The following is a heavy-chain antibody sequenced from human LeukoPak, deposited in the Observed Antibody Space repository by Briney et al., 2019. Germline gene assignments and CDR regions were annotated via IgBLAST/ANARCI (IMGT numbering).Heavy chain of an antibody. CDR3: AVDVDTAMVYYFDY. J-gene: IGHJ4*02. D-gene: IGHD5-18*01. V-gene: IGHV1-69*13. Sequence: ASVKVSCKASGGTFSSYAIGWVRQAPGQGLEWMGGIIPIFGTANYAQKFQGRVTITADESTSTAYMELSSLRSEDTAVYYCAVDVDTAMVYYFDYWGRGTLVTVSS. CDR1: GGTFSSYA. CDR2: IIPIFGTA.